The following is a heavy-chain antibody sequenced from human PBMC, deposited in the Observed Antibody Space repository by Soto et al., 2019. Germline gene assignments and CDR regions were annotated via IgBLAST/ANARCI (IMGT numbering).Heavy chain of an antibody. CDR3: ARGPRDSSLDY. D-gene: IGHD6-13*01. J-gene: IGHJ4*02. CDR1: GGTFSSYT. CDR2: IILIFGTA. V-gene: IGHV1-69*13. Sequence: ASVKVSCKASGGTFSSYTISWVRQAPGQGLEWMGGIILIFGTANYAQKFQGRVTITADESTSTAYMELSSLRSEDTAVYYCARGPRDSSLDYWGQGTLVTVSS.